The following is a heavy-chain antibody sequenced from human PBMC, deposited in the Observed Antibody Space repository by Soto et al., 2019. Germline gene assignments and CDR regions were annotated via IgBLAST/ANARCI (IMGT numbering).Heavy chain of an antibody. CDR2: IYYSGST. CDR3: ARRVSSAIRGSNAFDI. Sequence: TSETLSLTCTVSGGSISSSSYYWGWIRQPPGKGLEWIGSIYYSGSTYYNPSLKSRVTISVDTSKNQFSLKLSSVTAADTAVYYCARRVSSAIRGSNAFDIWGQGTMVTVSS. D-gene: IGHD3-10*01. J-gene: IGHJ3*02. CDR1: GGSISSSSYY. V-gene: IGHV4-39*01.